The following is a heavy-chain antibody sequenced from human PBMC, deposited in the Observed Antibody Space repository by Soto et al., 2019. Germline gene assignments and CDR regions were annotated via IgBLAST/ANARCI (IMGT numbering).Heavy chain of an antibody. CDR2: INPNSENI. CDR1: GDTFTTYD. CDR3: ARGRASGSYYLLDY. D-gene: IGHD3-10*01. Sequence: ASVKVSCKASGDTFTTYDINWVRQATGHGLEWMGWINPNSENIGYAQRFQGRVTMTRDTAIRTAYMEVSSLRSDDTAVYYCARGRASGSYYLLDYWGQGTLVTVSS. J-gene: IGHJ4*02. V-gene: IGHV1-8*01.